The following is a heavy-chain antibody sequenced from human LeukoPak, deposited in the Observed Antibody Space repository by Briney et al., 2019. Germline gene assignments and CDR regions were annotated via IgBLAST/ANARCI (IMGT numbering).Heavy chain of an antibody. CDR3: ASRGSSSWYLGP. J-gene: IGHJ5*02. CDR2: IYSGGST. CDR1: GFTVSSNY. D-gene: IGHD6-13*01. V-gene: IGHV3-66*01. Sequence: GGSLRLSCAASGFTVSSNYMSWVRQAPGKGLEWVSVIYSGGSTYYADSVKGRFTISRDNSKSTLYLQMNSLRAEDTAVYYCASRGSSSWYLGPWGQGTLVTVSS.